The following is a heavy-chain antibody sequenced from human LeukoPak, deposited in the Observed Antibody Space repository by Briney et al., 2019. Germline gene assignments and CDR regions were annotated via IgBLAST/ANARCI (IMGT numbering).Heavy chain of an antibody. CDR1: GFTFSSYG. V-gene: IGHV3-33*01. CDR2: IWYDGSNK. CDR3: ARVGARGYGSRSYFNYYYYGMDV. D-gene: IGHD3-10*01. Sequence: GGSLRLSCAASGFTFSSYGMHWVRQAPGKGLEWVAVIWYDGSNKYYADSVKGRFTISRDNSKNTLYLQMNSLRAEDTAVYYCARVGARGYGSRSYFNYYYYGMDVWGKGTTVTVSS. J-gene: IGHJ6*04.